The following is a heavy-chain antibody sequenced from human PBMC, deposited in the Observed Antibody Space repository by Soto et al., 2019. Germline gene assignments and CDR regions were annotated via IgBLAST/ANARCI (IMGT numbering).Heavy chain of an antibody. CDR3: AKDFSYDSSGVLDY. CDR2: ISDRGNT. D-gene: IGHD3-22*01. Sequence: VQLLESGGALVQPGGSLRLSCEASGFTFRSYAMSWVRQAPGKGLEWVSAISDRGNTYYPDSVRGRFTISRDNSKNTLFLQMNSVRAEDTAVYYCAKDFSYDSSGVLDYWGQGTLVTVSS. CDR1: GFTFRSYA. V-gene: IGHV3-23*01. J-gene: IGHJ4*02.